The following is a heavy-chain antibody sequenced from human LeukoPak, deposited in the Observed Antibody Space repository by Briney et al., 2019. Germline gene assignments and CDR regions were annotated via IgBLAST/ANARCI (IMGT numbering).Heavy chain of an antibody. J-gene: IGHJ4*02. CDR2: ISGSGNNT. CDR1: GFTFSNYV. CDR3: ARDTSSGFDY. Sequence: GGTLRLSCAASGFTFSNYVMSWVRQAPGKGQEWVSAISGSGNNTYYADSVKGHFTISRDNSKNTLYLQMNSLRAEDTAVYYCARDTSSGFDYWGQGTLVTVSS. V-gene: IGHV3-23*01. D-gene: IGHD6-19*01.